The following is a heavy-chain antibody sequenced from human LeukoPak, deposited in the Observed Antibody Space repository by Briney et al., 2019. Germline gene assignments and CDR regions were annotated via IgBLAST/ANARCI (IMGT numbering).Heavy chain of an antibody. V-gene: IGHV3-23*01. D-gene: IGHD1-26*01. CDR2: IGARADTS. CDR1: GFTFSSYA. CDR3: ANSDKGTFDY. Sequence: GGSLRVSCAASGFTFSSYAMTWVRQAPGKGLEWVSAIGARADTSDYADAVKGRFIISRDNSKNTLYLQMNSLRAEDTAVYYCANSDKGTFDYWGRGTLVTVSS. J-gene: IGHJ4*02.